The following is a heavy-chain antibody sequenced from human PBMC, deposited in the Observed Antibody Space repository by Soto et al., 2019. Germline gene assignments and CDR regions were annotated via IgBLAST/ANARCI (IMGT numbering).Heavy chain of an antibody. J-gene: IGHJ2*01. Sequence: EVQLLESGGGLVQPGGSLRLSCAASGLIFRSYGMSWVRQAPGNGLEWVSPISGNGDIPYYADSVKGRFTVSRDNSKNTPYLQMISLRAEDTAVYYSAKASWAYWYFDLRGRGTLVTV. CDR1: GLIFRSYG. V-gene: IGHV3-23*01. CDR3: AKASWAYWYFDL. CDR2: ISGNGDIP. D-gene: IGHD7-27*01.